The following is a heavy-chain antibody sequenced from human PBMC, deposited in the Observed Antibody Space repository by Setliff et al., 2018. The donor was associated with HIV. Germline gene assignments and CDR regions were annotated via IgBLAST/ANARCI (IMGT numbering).Heavy chain of an antibody. CDR1: GFTFGYYN. CDR2: TKYDGSES. V-gene: IGHV3-7*03. D-gene: IGHD3-22*01. CDR3: ARAYNVYDYRFDSSGYDY. Sequence: GGSLRLSCAASGFTFGYYNMNWVRLAPGKGLEWVSNTKYDGSESYYVDSVKGRFSASTDNAKNSLFLQMNSLKAEDTAVYYCARAYNVYDYRFDSSGYDYWGQGTLVTVSS. J-gene: IGHJ4*02.